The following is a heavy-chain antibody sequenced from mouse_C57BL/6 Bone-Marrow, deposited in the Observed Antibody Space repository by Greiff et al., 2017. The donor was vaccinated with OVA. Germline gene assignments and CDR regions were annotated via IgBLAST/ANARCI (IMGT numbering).Heavy chain of an antibody. Sequence: QVQLKESGTELVKPGASVKLSCKASGYTFTSYWMHWVKQRPGQGLEWIGNINPSNGGTNYNEKFKSKATLTVDKSSSTAYMQLSSLTSEDSAVYYCARSTITTVVATDYFDYWGQGTTLTVSS. CDR2: INPSNGGT. J-gene: IGHJ2*01. D-gene: IGHD1-1*01. CDR3: ARSTITTVVATDYFDY. CDR1: GYTFTSYW. V-gene: IGHV1-53*01.